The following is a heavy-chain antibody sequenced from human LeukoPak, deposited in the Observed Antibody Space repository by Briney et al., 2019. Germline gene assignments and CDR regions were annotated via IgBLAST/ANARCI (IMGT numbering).Heavy chain of an antibody. D-gene: IGHD2-21*01. V-gene: IGHV3-74*01. Sequence: GGSLRLSCAASGLTFSSFWMHWVRQAPGKGLVWVSRINSDGSSTNYADSVKGRFTISRDNAENTLYLQMNSLRGEDTALYYCAKGPISEGFDYWGQGTLVTVSS. CDR3: AKGPISEGFDY. J-gene: IGHJ4*02. CDR2: INSDGSST. CDR1: GLTFSSFW.